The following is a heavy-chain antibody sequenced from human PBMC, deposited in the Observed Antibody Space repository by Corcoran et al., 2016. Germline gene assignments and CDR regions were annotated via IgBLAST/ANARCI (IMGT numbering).Heavy chain of an antibody. J-gene: IGHJ5*02. CDR1: GYSISSGYY. V-gene: IGHV4-38-2*02. Sequence: QVPLQESGPGLVKPSEPLSLTCTVSGYSISSGYYWGWIRQPPGKGLEWLGSIYHSGSTYYNPSLKSRVTISVDTSKNQFSLKLSSVTAADTAVYYCARDKRRDDFWSGYPPSNWFDPWGQGTLVTVSS. CDR2: IYHSGST. CDR3: ARDKRRDDFWSGYPPSNWFDP. D-gene: IGHD3-3*01.